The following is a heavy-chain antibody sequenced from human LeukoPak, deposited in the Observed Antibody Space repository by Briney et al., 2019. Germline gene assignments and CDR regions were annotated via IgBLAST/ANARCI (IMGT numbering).Heavy chain of an antibody. D-gene: IGHD2-2*01. Sequence: SETLSLTCTVSGGSISTYYWNWIRQPPGKGLECLGYIYNTGSATYNPSLKSRVTISVDTTKSQFSLKLNSVTAADTAVYYCARGLIPAASYFDYWGQGTLVTVSS. J-gene: IGHJ4*02. CDR1: GGSISTYY. CDR3: ARGLIPAASYFDY. V-gene: IGHV4-59*01. CDR2: IYNTGSA.